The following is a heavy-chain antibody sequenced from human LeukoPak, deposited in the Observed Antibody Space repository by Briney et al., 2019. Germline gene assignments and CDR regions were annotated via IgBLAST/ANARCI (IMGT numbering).Heavy chain of an antibody. V-gene: IGHV3-23*01. CDR1: GFTFSSYA. D-gene: IGHD3-10*01. Sequence: GGSLRLSCAASGFTFSSYAMSSVRQALGKGLEWVSAIIGSGGSTYYADSVKGRFTTSRDNSKNTLYMQMNSLRAEDTAVYYCAKNDRRYYGSGSYYVDYWGQGTLVTVSS. J-gene: IGHJ4*02. CDR2: IIGSGGST. CDR3: AKNDRRYYGSGSYYVDY.